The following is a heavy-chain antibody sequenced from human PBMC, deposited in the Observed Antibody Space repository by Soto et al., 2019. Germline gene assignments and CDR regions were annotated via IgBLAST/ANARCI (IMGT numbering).Heavy chain of an antibody. CDR1: GFTFSTYA. Sequence: EVQLLESGGGLVQPGGSLRLSCAASGFTFSTYAMNWVRQAPGKGLEWVSAITGSGGTTYFADSVKGRFTISRDNTKNTLYLQMNSLRAEDTAVYYCANVNSSYGDYGFDWWGQGTLVTVSS. D-gene: IGHD4-17*01. J-gene: IGHJ4*02. CDR3: ANVNSSYGDYGFDW. V-gene: IGHV3-23*01. CDR2: ITGSGGTT.